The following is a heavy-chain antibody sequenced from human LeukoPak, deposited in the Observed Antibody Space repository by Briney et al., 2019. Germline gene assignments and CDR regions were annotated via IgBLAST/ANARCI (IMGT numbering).Heavy chain of an antibody. D-gene: IGHD3-10*01. Sequence: GGSLRLSCAASGFTFSSYSMMWVRQAPGKGLEWVSYISSSSTTIHYADSVKGRFTISRDNAKNSVYLQMNSLRAEDTAVYYCARGRGNWGQGTLVTVSS. CDR1: GFTFSSYS. J-gene: IGHJ4*02. V-gene: IGHV3-48*01. CDR3: ARGRGN. CDR2: ISSSSTTI.